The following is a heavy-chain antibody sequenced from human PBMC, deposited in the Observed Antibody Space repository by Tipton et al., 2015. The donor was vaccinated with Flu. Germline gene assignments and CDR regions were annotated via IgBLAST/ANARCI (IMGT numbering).Heavy chain of an antibody. D-gene: IGHD3/OR15-3a*01. CDR3: ARSDFAWVGYYFDY. CDR1: GGSISSYY. CDR2: IYYSGST. J-gene: IGHJ4*02. V-gene: IGHV4-4*07. Sequence: TLSLTCTVSGGSISSYYWSWIRQPAGKGLEWIGRIYYSGSTYYNPSLKSRVTISVDTSKNQFSLKLSSVTAADTAVYYCARSDFAWVGYYFDYWGQGTLVTVSS.